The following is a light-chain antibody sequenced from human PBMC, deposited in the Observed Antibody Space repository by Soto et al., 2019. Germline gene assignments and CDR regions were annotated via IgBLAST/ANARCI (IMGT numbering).Light chain of an antibody. V-gene: IGKV1-27*01. CDR1: QNINSW. CDR2: AAS. CDR3: QKYNSAPLT. J-gene: IGKJ4*01. Sequence: DIQMTQSPSTLSASVGDRVTITCRASQNINSWLAWYQQKPGKAPKLLIYAASTLQAGVPSRFSGSGSGTDFTPTISSLQPEDVAAYYCQKYNSAPLTFGGGTKVDIK.